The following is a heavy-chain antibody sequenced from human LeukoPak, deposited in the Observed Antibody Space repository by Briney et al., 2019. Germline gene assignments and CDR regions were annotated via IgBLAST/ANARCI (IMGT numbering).Heavy chain of an antibody. CDR3: AKDRRYCSGGSCYHYYYYGMDV. J-gene: IGHJ6*02. Sequence: GGSLRLSCAASGFTFSSYWMPWVRQVPGKGLVWVSRINSDGSSTSYADSVKGRFTISRDNAKNTLYLQMDSLRAEDTAVYYCAKDRRYCSGGSCYHYYYYGMDVWGQGTTVTVSS. D-gene: IGHD2-15*01. CDR2: INSDGSST. CDR1: GFTFSSYW. V-gene: IGHV3-74*01.